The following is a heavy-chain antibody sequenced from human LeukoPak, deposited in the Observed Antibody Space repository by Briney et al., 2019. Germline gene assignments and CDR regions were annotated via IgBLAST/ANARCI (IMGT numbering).Heavy chain of an antibody. CDR1: GVTFSSYW. V-gene: IGHV3-74*01. J-gene: IGHJ4*02. CDR3: ASRGYYGSGSYSLDY. Sequence: GVSLRLSCAASGVTFSSYWMHWVRQAPGKGLVWVSRINSDGSSTNYADSVKGRFTISRDNAKNTLYLQMNSLRAEDTAVYYCASRGYYGSGSYSLDYWGQGTLVTVSS. CDR2: INSDGSST. D-gene: IGHD3-10*01.